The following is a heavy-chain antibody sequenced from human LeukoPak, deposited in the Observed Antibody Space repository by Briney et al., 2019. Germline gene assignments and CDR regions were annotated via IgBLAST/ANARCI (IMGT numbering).Heavy chain of an antibody. Sequence: PSETLSLTCTVSGGSISSSSYYWGWIRQPPGKGLEWIGSIYHSGSTYYNPSLKSRVTISVDTSKNQFSLKLSSVTAADTAVYYCATAAGRYYDSSGYGGFDPWGQGTLVTVSS. CDR2: IYHSGST. CDR1: GGSISSSSYY. D-gene: IGHD3-22*01. V-gene: IGHV4-39*07. CDR3: ATAAGRYYDSSGYGGFDP. J-gene: IGHJ5*02.